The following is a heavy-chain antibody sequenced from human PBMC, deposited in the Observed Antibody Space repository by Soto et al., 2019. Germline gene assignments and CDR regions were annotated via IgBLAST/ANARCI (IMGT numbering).Heavy chain of an antibody. Sequence: QVQLVESGGGVVQPGRSLRLSCAASGFTFSSYAMHWVRQAPGKGLEWVAVISYDGSNKYYADSVKGRFTISRDNSKNTLYLQMNRLRAEDTAVYYCAASSSVSYYYGMDVWGQGTTVTVSS. CDR3: AASSSVSYYYGMDV. CDR1: GFTFSSYA. CDR2: ISYDGSNK. D-gene: IGHD6-6*01. J-gene: IGHJ6*02. V-gene: IGHV3-30-3*01.